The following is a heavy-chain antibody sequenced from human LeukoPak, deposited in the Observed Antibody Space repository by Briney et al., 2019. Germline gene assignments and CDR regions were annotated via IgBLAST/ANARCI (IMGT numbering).Heavy chain of an antibody. CDR2: INPISGDT. CDR3: ARDMDTGPDLFDY. D-gene: IGHD5-18*01. V-gene: IGHV1-2*02. Sequence: ASVKVSCKASGYTFTDYYLHWVRQAPGQGLGWMGWINPISGDTDCAQKFRGRVTMTRDTSISTAYMELSRLRDDDTAVYYCARDMDTGPDLFDYWGQGTLVTVSS. J-gene: IGHJ4*02. CDR1: GYTFTDYY.